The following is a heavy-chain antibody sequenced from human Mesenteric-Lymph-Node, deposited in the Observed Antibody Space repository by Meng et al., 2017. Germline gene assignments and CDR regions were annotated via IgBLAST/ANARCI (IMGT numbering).Heavy chain of an antibody. J-gene: IGHJ4*02. CDR3: ARGAPRPLYYFDY. V-gene: IGHV3-7*01. Sequence: GESLKISCEASGFTFSNFWMSWVRQAPGKGLEWVASIKQDGSEKYCVESVKGRFAISRDNAKNSLYLQMNSLRAEDTAVYYCARGAPRPLYYFDYWGQGTLVTVSS. CDR2: IKQDGSEK. CDR1: GFTFSNFW.